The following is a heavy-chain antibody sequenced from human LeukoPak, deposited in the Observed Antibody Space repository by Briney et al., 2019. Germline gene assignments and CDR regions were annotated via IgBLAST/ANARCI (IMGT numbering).Heavy chain of an antibody. D-gene: IGHD2-2*01. CDR3: AREPSTYCSSTSCRIGFYGMDV. CDR1: GYTFTGYY. J-gene: IGHJ6*02. Sequence: ASVKVSCKASGYTFTGYYMHWVRQAPGRGLEWMGWINPNSGGTNYAQTFQGRVTMTRDASISTAYMELSRLRSDDTAVYYCAREPSTYCSSTSCRIGFYGMDVWGQGTTVTVSS. CDR2: INPNSGGT. V-gene: IGHV1-2*02.